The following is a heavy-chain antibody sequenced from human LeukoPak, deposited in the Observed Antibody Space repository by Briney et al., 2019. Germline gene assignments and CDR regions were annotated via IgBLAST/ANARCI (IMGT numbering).Heavy chain of an antibody. CDR1: GFTFSSYE. CDR2: ISGSGGST. Sequence: GGSLRLSCAASGFTFSSYEMNWVRQAPGKGLEWVSAISGSGGSTYYADSVKGRFTISRDNSKNTLYLQMNSLRAEDTAVYYCAKDVDYDSSGYDYWGQGTLVTVSS. D-gene: IGHD3-22*01. J-gene: IGHJ4*02. CDR3: AKDVDYDSSGYDY. V-gene: IGHV3-23*01.